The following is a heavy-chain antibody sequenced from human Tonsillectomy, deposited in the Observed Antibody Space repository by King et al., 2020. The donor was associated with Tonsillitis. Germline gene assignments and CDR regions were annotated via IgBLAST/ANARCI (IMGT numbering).Heavy chain of an antibody. V-gene: IGHV3-11*01. CDR1: GFTFSDYY. J-gene: IGHJ4*02. CDR3: ARDPFYYYASGSYYGRLFDY. Sequence: VQLVESGGALVKPGGSLRLSCPASGFTFSDYYMTWIRQAPGKGLEWVSYISSGGSTIYYADSVKGRFTISRDNAKNSLYLEMNSLRAEDTAVYYCARDPFYYYASGSYYGRLFDYWGQGTLVSVSS. CDR2: ISSGGSTI. D-gene: IGHD3-10*01.